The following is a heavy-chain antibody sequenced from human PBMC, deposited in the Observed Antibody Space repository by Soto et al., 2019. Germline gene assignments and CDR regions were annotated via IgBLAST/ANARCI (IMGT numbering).Heavy chain of an antibody. CDR3: ARDVAADGSGSYTVDP. D-gene: IGHD3-10*01. V-gene: IGHV3-33*01. CDR2: IWYDGSNK. Sequence: QVQLVESGGGVVQPGRSLRLSCAASGFTFRSYGMHWVRQAPGKGLEGVAVIWYDGSNKYYADSVKGRFTISRDNSKNTRYLQMNSLRAEYTAVYYCARDVAADGSGSYTVDPWGQGTLVTGSS. CDR1: GFTFRSYG. J-gene: IGHJ5*02.